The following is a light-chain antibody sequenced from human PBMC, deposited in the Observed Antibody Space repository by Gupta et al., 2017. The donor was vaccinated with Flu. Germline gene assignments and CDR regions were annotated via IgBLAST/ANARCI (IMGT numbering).Light chain of an antibody. CDR1: QDICNY. CDR3: QQYNQYPNT. Sequence: DIQMTQFPSSLSASVGDRVTITCRSSQDICNYLAWFQQKPGSAPRSLVYAASRLESGVPSQFSGSGSGTDFTLTISSLQPEDVATYYCQQYNQYPNTFGQGTQVEIK. CDR2: AAS. J-gene: IGKJ1*01. V-gene: IGKV1-16*02.